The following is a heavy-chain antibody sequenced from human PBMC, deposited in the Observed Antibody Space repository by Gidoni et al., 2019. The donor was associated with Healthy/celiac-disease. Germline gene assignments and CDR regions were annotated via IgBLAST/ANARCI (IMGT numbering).Heavy chain of an antibody. D-gene: IGHD3-10*01. V-gene: IGHV4-39*07. CDR3: AREAYGSGIGAFDI. Sequence: QLQLQESGPGLVKPSETLSLTCTVSGGSISSSSYYWGWIRQPPGKGLEWIGSIYYSGSTYYNPSLKSRVTISVDTSKNQFSLKLSSVTAADTAVYYCAREAYGSGIGAFDIWGQGTMVTVSS. CDR1: GGSISSSSYY. CDR2: IYYSGST. J-gene: IGHJ3*02.